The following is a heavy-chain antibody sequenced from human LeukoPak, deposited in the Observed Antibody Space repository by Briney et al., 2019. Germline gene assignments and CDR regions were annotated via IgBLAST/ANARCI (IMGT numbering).Heavy chain of an antibody. V-gene: IGHV3-30*02. CDR1: GFTFSSSG. Sequence: GGSLRLSCAASGFTFSSSGMHWVRQAPGKGLEWVAFIRDDGSNKYYADSVKGRFTISRDNSKNTLYLQMNSLRAEDTAVYYCAKRGEGVSNTWYMNNWFDPWGQRTLVTVS. CDR3: AKRGEGVSNTWYMNNWFDP. CDR2: IRDDGSNK. J-gene: IGHJ5*02. D-gene: IGHD6-13*01.